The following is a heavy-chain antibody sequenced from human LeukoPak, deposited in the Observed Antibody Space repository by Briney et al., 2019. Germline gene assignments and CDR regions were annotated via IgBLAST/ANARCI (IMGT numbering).Heavy chain of an antibody. J-gene: IGHJ4*02. CDR2: VYSGGST. D-gene: IGHD2-2*01. Sequence: PGGSVRLSCAASGFTVSSNYMRWVRQSPGKGLEWVSVVYSGGSTYYADSVKGRFTISRDNSKNTLYLQMNSLRAEDTAVYYCATTYCSSTSCYPYYFDYWGQGTLVTVSS. V-gene: IGHV3-53*01. CDR3: ATTYCSSTSCYPYYFDY. CDR1: GFTVSSNY.